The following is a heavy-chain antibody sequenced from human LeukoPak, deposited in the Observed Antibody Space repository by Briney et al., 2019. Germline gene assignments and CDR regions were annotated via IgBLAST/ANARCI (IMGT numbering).Heavy chain of an antibody. CDR2: INPNSGGT. J-gene: IGHJ4*02. Sequence: ASVKVSCKAAGDTFTGYNMHLLQQAPGQGLEWMGWINPNSGGTNYAQKFQGRVTMTRDTSISTAYMELSRLRSDDTAVYYCARESMDWGSVDYWGQGTLVTASS. V-gene: IGHV1-2*02. CDR1: GDTFTGYN. D-gene: IGHD3/OR15-3a*01. CDR3: ARESMDWGSVDY.